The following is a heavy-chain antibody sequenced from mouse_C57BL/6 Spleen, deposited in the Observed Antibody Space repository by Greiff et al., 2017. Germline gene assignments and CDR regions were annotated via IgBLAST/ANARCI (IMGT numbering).Heavy chain of an antibody. CDR1: GYTFTSYW. Sequence: QVQLQQPGAELVKPGASVKMSCKASGYTFTSYWITWVKQRPGQGLEWIGDIYPGSGSTNYNEKFKSKATLTVDTSSSTAYMQLSSLTSEDSAVDYGARRYYGTRYYAMDYWGQGTSVTVSA. CDR3: ARRYYGTRYYAMDY. J-gene: IGHJ4*01. V-gene: IGHV1-55*01. CDR2: IYPGSGST. D-gene: IGHD1-1*01.